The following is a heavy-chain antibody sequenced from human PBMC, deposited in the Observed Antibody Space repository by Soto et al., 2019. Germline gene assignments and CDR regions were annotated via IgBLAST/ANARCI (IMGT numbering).Heavy chain of an antibody. CDR1: AGSISNHY. Sequence: SETLSLTFTVSAGSISNHYWSWIRLPPGKGLEWIGYIYYNGNTNYNPSLKSRVTISLDTPRNQVSLTLRSVTAADTAVYYCARDIPGNYYTFDIWGQGAMVTVSS. J-gene: IGHJ3*02. CDR3: ARDIPGNYYTFDI. D-gene: IGHD3-22*01. V-gene: IGHV4-59*11. CDR2: IYYNGNT.